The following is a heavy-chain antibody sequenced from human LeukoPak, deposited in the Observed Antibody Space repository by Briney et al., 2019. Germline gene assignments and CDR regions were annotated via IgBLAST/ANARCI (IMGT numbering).Heavy chain of an antibody. CDR2: IYYSGST. CDR1: GGSISSSSYY. J-gene: IGHJ6*02. Sequence: SETLSLTCTVSGGSISSSSYYWGWIRQPPGKGLEWIGSIYYSGSTYYNPSLKSRVTISVDTSKNQFSLKLSSVTAADTAVYYCARTDIVVVPAASIILGNFYYYGMDVWGQGTTVTVSS. D-gene: IGHD2-2*01. V-gene: IGHV4-39*01. CDR3: ARTDIVVVPAASIILGNFYYYGMDV.